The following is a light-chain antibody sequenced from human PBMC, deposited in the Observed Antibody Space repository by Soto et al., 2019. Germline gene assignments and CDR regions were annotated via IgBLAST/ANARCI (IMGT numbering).Light chain of an antibody. CDR1: QSLAHSDGNTY. CDR3: MQGTYWPPWT. J-gene: IGKJ1*01. V-gene: IGKV2-30*02. Sequence: EVVMTQSPLSLPVTLGQPASISCRSSQSLAHSDGNTYLTWFQQRPGQSPRRLIYKVSNRDSGGPDRFSGSGSGTDFTLKISRVEAEDVWVYYCMQGTYWPPWTFGQGTKVEIK. CDR2: KVS.